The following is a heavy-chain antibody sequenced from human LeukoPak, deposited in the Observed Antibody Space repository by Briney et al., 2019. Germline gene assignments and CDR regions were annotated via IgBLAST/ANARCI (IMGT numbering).Heavy chain of an antibody. J-gene: IGHJ4*02. V-gene: IGHV1-2*02. CDR3: ARDHY. CDR2: INPNSGGT. Sequence: GASVKVSCKASGYIFTAYYMQWVRQAPGQGLEWMGWINPNSGGTDYAQKFQGRVTMTRDTSINTAYMVLSNLRSDDTAVYYCARDHYWGQGTPVTVSS. CDR1: GYIFTAYY.